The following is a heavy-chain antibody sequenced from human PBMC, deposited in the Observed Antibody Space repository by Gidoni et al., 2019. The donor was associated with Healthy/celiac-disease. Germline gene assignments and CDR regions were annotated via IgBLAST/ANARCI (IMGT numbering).Heavy chain of an antibody. V-gene: IGHV4-39*01. CDR2: IYYSGST. CDR1: GCPISSSSYY. Sequence: QLQLQESGPGLVKPSDTLSLTCTVSGCPISSSSYYWGWIRQPPGKGLEWIGSIYYSGSTNYNPSLKSRVTISVDTSKNQFSLKLSSVTAADTAVYYCARRWDSSSFDYWGQGTLVTVSS. J-gene: IGHJ4*02. D-gene: IGHD6-13*01. CDR3: ARRWDSSSFDY.